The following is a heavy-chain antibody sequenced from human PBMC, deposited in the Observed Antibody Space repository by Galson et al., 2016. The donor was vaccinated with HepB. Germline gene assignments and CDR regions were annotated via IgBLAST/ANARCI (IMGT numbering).Heavy chain of an antibody. V-gene: IGHV3-7*01. D-gene: IGHD3-22*01. CDR3: PRERLSSGYYPTYFDY. J-gene: IGHJ4*02. Sequence: DPLKGRFTISRDNAKNSLFLQMNRLRAEDTAVYYCPRERLSSGYYPTYFDYWGQGTLVTVSS.